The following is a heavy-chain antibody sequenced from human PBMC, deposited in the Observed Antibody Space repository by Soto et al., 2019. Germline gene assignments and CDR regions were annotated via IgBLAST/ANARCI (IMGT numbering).Heavy chain of an antibody. CDR1: GGSISSGGYY. CDR3: ARDFEMATIRGWFDP. V-gene: IGHV4-31*03. D-gene: IGHD5-12*01. Sequence: SETLSLTCTVSGGSISSGGYYWSWIRQHPGKGLEWIGYIYYSGSTYYNPSLKSRVTISVDTSKNQFSLKLSSVTAADTAVYYCARDFEMATIRGWFDPWGQGTLVTVSS. J-gene: IGHJ5*02. CDR2: IYYSGST.